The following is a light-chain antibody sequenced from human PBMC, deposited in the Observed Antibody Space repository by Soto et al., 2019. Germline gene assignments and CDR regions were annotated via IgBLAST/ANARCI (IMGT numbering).Light chain of an antibody. J-gene: IGLJ7*01. V-gene: IGLV2-14*01. Sequence: QSALTQPASVSGSPGQSNTISCTGTSSDVGGYNYVSWYQQHPGKAPKLMIYEVSNRPSGVSNRFSGSKSGNTASLTISGLQAEDEADYYCSSYTSSSTAVFGGGTQLTVL. CDR1: SSDVGGYNY. CDR2: EVS. CDR3: SSYTSSSTAV.